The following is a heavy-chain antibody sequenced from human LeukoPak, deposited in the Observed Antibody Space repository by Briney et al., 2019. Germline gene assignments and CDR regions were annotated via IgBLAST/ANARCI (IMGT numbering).Heavy chain of an antibody. D-gene: IGHD6-13*01. Sequence: GGSLRLSCAASGFTFSSYWMHWVRQAPGKGLVWVSRINTDGSSTSYADSVKGRFTISRDNAKNTLYLQMNSLRAEDTAVYYCARVSSSSWWALDYWGQGTLVTVSS. V-gene: IGHV3-74*01. CDR2: INTDGSST. CDR1: GFTFSSYW. J-gene: IGHJ4*02. CDR3: ARVSSSSWWALDY.